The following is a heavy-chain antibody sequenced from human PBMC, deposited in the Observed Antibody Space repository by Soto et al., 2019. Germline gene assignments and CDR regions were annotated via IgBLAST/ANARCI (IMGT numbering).Heavy chain of an antibody. J-gene: IGHJ6*02. Sequence: PGGSLRLSCAASGFTFDDYAMHWVRQAPGKGLEWVSGISWNSGSIGYADSVKGRFTISRDNAKNSLYLQMNSLRAEDTALYYCAKGRPYGMDVWGQGTTVTVSS. D-gene: IGHD6-6*01. CDR2: ISWNSGSI. V-gene: IGHV3-9*01. CDR3: AKGRPYGMDV. CDR1: GFTFDDYA.